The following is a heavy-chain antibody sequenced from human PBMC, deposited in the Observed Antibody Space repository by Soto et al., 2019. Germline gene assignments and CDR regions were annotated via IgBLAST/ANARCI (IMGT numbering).Heavy chain of an antibody. D-gene: IGHD1-26*01. CDR3: ARIPLLQGGWFDP. Sequence: LTCTVSGDSINTGDYYWSWLRQPPRKGLEWIGYIYYTGSTYYNPSLKSQFTISIDTSKTQFSLKVNSVTAADTAVYYCARIPLLQGGWFDPWGQGTLVTVSS. CDR1: GDSINTGDYY. J-gene: IGHJ5*02. CDR2: IYYTGST. V-gene: IGHV4-30-4*01.